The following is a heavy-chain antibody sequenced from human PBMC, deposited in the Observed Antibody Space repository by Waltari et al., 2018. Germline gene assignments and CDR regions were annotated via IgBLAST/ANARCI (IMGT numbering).Heavy chain of an antibody. CDR3: ARWRAARPARSDS. D-gene: IGHD6-25*01. Sequence: QVQLQESGPGLVKPSETLSLTCTVSGGSISSHYWSWIRQPPGKGLEWIGYIYYSGGTNYTPSLKSRVSISVDTSKNPFSLKLSSVPAADTGVYYCARWRAARPARSDSWGQGTLVTVSS. CDR1: GGSISSHY. CDR2: IYYSGGT. J-gene: IGHJ4*02. V-gene: IGHV4-59*11.